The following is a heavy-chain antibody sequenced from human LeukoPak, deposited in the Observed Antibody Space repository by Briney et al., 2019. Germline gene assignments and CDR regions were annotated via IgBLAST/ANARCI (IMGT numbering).Heavy chain of an antibody. D-gene: IGHD2-15*01. CDR1: GFTSSSYW. Sequence: GGSLRLSCAASGFTSSSYWMTWVRQAPGKGLEWVANIKQDGSEKYYVDSVKGRFTISRDNAKNSLYLQMNSLRAEDTAVYYCARDDGYSPWDYYYGMDVWGQGTTVTVSS. CDR3: ARDDGYSPWDYYYGMDV. CDR2: IKQDGSEK. V-gene: IGHV3-7*01. J-gene: IGHJ6*02.